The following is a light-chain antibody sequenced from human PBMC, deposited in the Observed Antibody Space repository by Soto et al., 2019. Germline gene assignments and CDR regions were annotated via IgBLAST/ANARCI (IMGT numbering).Light chain of an antibody. CDR1: QTINDW. CDR3: QQWNNDLWT. CDR2: KTS. J-gene: IGKJ1*01. Sequence: DIQMTQSPSTLSASVGDRVTITCRASQTINDWLAWYQQKPGKAPKLLIYKTSSLESGVPSRFSGSGSGTEFTLTISGLQPEDFANYPCQQWNNDLWTFGQGTKVEIK. V-gene: IGKV1-5*03.